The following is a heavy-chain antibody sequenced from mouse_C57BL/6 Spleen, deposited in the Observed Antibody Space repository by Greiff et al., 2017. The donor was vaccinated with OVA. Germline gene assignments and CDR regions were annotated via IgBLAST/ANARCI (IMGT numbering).Heavy chain of an antibody. CDR2: IHPRSGNT. V-gene: IGHV1-81*01. Sequence: QVQLQQSGAELARPGASVKLSCKASGYTFTRYGISWVKQRTGQGIEWIGEIHPRSGNTYYNEKFKGKATLTAHKSSSKAYMVFRILTSEEDAVNYGARQDPTVGAPFDYLGQGTTLTFSS. D-gene: IGHD1-1*01. CDR1: GYTFTRYG. J-gene: IGHJ2*01. CDR3: ARQDPTVGAPFDY.